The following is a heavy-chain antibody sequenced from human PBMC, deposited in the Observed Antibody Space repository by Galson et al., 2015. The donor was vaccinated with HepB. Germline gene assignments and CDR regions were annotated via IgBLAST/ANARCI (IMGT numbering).Heavy chain of an antibody. CDR2: INPNSGGT. V-gene: IGHV1-2*04. D-gene: IGHD3-16*01. Sequence: SVKVSCKASGYTFTGYYMHWVRQAPGQGLEWMGWINPNSGGTNYAQKFQGWVTMTRDTSISTAYMELSRLRSDDTAVYYCARDSTNYGGYYGMDVWGQGTTVTVSS. CDR1: GYTFTGYY. CDR3: ARDSTNYGGYYGMDV. J-gene: IGHJ6*02.